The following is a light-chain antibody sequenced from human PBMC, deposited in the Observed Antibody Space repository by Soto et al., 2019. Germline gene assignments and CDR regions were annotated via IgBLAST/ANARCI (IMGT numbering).Light chain of an antibody. Sequence: EIVMTQSPATLSVSPGERATLSCRASQSVSSNLAWYQQKPGQAPRLIMYGVSTRATGIPARFSGSGSGTGLTLTISSLQSQDFAVYCGQRYHNWPLTFGHGTQVDI. CDR3: QRYHNWPLT. CDR2: GVS. V-gene: IGKV3-15*01. CDR1: QSVSSN. J-gene: IGKJ1*01.